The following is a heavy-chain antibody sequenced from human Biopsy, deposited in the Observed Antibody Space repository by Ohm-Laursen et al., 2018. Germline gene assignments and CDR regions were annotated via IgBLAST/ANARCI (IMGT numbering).Heavy chain of an antibody. V-gene: IGHV1-69*13. CDR3: VAYPSSGFFENNDDFAMAV. CDR1: GGAFTNYA. J-gene: IGHJ6*02. D-gene: IGHD6-19*01. CDR2: IITVSETA. Sequence: VKISCKSSGGAFTNYAINWVRQAPGHGLEWMGGIITVSETAGYAERFQGRVTITADVTTTTAYMDLSGLRSEDTAVYYCVAYPSSGFFENNDDFAMAVWGQGTTVIVSS.